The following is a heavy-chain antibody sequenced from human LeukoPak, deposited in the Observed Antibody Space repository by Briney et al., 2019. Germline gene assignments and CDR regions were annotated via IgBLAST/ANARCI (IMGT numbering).Heavy chain of an antibody. V-gene: IGHV3-21*01. J-gene: IGHJ6*03. CDR1: GFTFSTYN. D-gene: IGHD4-23*01. Sequence: GGSLRLSCAASGFTFSTYNMNWVRQAPGKELEWVSSISSSSSHTYYADSVQGRFTISRDNAKNSLYLQMNSLRAEDTAEYYCARDGDTVLTRGYYYYMDVWGKGTTVTVSS. CDR3: ARDGDTVLTRGYYYYMDV. CDR2: ISSSSSHT.